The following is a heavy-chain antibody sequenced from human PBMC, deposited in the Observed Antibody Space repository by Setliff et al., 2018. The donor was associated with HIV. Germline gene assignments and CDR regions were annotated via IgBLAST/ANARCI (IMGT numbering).Heavy chain of an antibody. CDR1: GGSISSRNYY. V-gene: IGHV4-39*01. CDR2: IYYSGTT. D-gene: IGHD4-17*01. CDR3: ARHSLGNIGDYIRIGAIDI. J-gene: IGHJ3*02. Sequence: PSETLSLICTVSGGSISSRNYYWAWIRQPPGKGLEWIGTIYYSGTTHYNPSLNSRVIISVDTSKNQFSLRLNSVTAADTAVYYCARHSLGNIGDYIRIGAIDIWGQGTMVTVSS.